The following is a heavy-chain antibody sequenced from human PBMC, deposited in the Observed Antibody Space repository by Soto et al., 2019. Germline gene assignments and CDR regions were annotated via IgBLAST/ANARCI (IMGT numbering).Heavy chain of an antibody. D-gene: IGHD2-15*01. V-gene: IGHV6-1*01. J-gene: IGHJ6*02. Sequence: SQTLSLACVISGDSVSSNGACWNWIRQSPSRGLQWLGRIYYRSKWFHDYAASVESRLAITPDTSRNQFSLQLNYVTPEDTAVYYSARVHCSAGTCLDGLDFWGQGTTVTVSS. CDR1: GDSVSSNGAC. CDR2: IYYRSKWFH. CDR3: ARVHCSAGTCLDGLDF.